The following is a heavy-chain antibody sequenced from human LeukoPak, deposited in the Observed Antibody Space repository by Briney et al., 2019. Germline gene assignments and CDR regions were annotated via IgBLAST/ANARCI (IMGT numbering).Heavy chain of an antibody. Sequence: AGGSLRLSCAASGCTFSSYEMNWVRQAPGKGLEWVSYISSSGSTIYYADSVKGRFTISRDNAKNSLYLQMNSLSAEDTAVYYCARDDARTLDTASWCFDYWGQGTLVTVSS. CDR3: ARDDARTLDTASWCFDY. J-gene: IGHJ4*02. CDR1: GCTFSSYE. V-gene: IGHV3-48*03. D-gene: IGHD5-18*01. CDR2: ISSSGSTI.